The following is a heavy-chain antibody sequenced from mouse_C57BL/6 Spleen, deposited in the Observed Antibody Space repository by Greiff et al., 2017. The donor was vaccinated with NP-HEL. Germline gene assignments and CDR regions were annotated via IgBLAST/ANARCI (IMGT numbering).Heavy chain of an antibody. Sequence: QVQLQQSGAELVRPGSSVKLSCKASGYTFTSYWMHWVKQRPIQGLEWIGNIDPSDSETHYNQKFKDKATLTVDKSSSTAYMQLSSLTSEDSAVYYCATSPLYSNYGAMDYWGQGTSVTVSS. D-gene: IGHD2-5*01. CDR1: GYTFTSYW. CDR3: ATSPLYSNYGAMDY. CDR2: IDPSDSET. V-gene: IGHV1-52*01. J-gene: IGHJ4*01.